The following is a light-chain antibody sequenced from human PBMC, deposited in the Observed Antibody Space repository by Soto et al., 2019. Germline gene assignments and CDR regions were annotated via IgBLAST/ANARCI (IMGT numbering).Light chain of an antibody. CDR2: DAS. Sequence: EIVLTQSPATLSLSPGERATLSCRASQSVDNQLAWYQQKPGQAPRLLIYDASNRTTGIPARFSGSGSGTDFPLTISSLEPEDVAIYYCQQRLNWLTFGGGTKVEIK. J-gene: IGKJ4*01. V-gene: IGKV3-11*01. CDR3: QQRLNWLT. CDR1: QSVDNQ.